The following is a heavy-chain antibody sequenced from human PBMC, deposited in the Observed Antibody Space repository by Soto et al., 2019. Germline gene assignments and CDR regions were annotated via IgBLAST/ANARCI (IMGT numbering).Heavy chain of an antibody. CDR3: ATTYDSSRYFDY. CDR2: IYYSGST. V-gene: IGHV4-31*03. J-gene: IGHJ4*02. CDR1: GGSISSGGYY. D-gene: IGHD3-22*01. Sequence: SETLSLTCTVSGGSISSGGYYWSWIRQHPGKGLEWIGYIYYSGSTYYNPSLKSRVTISVDTSKNQFSLKLSSVTAADTAVYYCATTYDSSRYFDYWGQGTLVTVSS.